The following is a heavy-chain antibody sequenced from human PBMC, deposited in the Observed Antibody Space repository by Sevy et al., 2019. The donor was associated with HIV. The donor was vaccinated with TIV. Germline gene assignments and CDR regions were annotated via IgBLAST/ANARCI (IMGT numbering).Heavy chain of an antibody. CDR1: GFTFSKYS. CDR3: AREGCTKPHDY. V-gene: IGHV3-23*01. J-gene: IGHJ4*02. D-gene: IGHD2-8*01. CDR2: FSFDCGKI. Sequence: GGSLRLSCAASGFTFSKYSMSWIRQTPGKGLEWVSTFSFDCGKINYADSVKGRFTISRDDSRNTFYLQMNSLRAEDTAIYYCAREGCTKPHDYWGQGTLVTVSS.